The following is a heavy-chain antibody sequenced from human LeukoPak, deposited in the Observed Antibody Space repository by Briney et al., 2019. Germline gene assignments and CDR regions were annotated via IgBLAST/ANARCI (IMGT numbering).Heavy chain of an antibody. D-gene: IGHD3-3*01. CDR3: ARSHYDFWSGYFDY. J-gene: IGHJ4*02. CDR2: IYYSGST. Sequence: SETLSLTCTVSGGSISSYYLSWIRQPPGKGLEWIGYIYYSGSTNYNPSLKSRVTISVDTSKNQFSLKLSSVTAADTAVYYCARSHYDFWSGYFDYWGQGTLVTVSS. CDR1: GGSISSYY. V-gene: IGHV4-59*01.